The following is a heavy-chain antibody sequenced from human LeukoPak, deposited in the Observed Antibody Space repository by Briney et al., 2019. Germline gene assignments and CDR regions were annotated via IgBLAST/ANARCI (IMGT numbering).Heavy chain of an antibody. Sequence: LRLSCAASGFNFSSYRMHWVPQAPGKGREGVAVIWYDRSNKYYAHSVKHRFTIPRHNHNNALYMQMNSLRAEDTGVYCCAREGVETAMDTGIDYWGQGTLVTVSS. D-gene: IGHD5-18*01. CDR1: GFNFSSYR. CDR2: IWYDRSNK. V-gene: IGHV3-33*01. J-gene: IGHJ4*02. CDR3: AREGVETAMDTGIDY.